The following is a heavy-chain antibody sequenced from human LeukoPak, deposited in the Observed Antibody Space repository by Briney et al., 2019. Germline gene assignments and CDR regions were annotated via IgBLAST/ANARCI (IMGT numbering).Heavy chain of an antibody. Sequence: SETLSLTCTVSGGSISSGDYYWSWIRQPPGKGLEWIGYIYYSGSTYYNPSLKSRVTISVDTSKNQFSLKLSSVTAADTAVYYCARLHYYGLLTDYWGQGTLVTVSS. CDR1: GGSISSGDYY. CDR3: ARLHYYGLLTDY. V-gene: IGHV4-30-4*01. J-gene: IGHJ4*02. CDR2: IYYSGST. D-gene: IGHD3-10*01.